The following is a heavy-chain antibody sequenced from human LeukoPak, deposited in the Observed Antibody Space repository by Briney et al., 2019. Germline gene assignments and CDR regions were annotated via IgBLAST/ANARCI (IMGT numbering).Heavy chain of an antibody. Sequence: GGSPRLSCAASGFTFSSYGMSWVRQAPGKGLEWVSAISGSGGSTYYADSVKGRFTISRDNSKNTLYLQMNSLRAEDTAVYYCAKDWSYYYDSSGYFNWFDPWGQGTLVTVSS. V-gene: IGHV3-23*01. CDR1: GFTFSSYG. D-gene: IGHD3-22*01. CDR2: ISGSGGST. J-gene: IGHJ5*02. CDR3: AKDWSYYYDSSGYFNWFDP.